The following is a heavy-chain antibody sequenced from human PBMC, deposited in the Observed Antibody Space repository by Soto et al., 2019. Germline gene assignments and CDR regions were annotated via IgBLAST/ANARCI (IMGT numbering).Heavy chain of an antibody. CDR1: VFTFSSDS. J-gene: IGHJ5*02. CDR2: ISSSSSYI. V-gene: IGHV3-21*01. D-gene: IGHD6-13*01. CDR3: ARDLAAAAGIGWFDP. Sequence: PGGSLRLSCAASVFTFSSDSMNWVRQAPGKGLEWVSSISSSSSYIYYADSVKGRFTISRDNAKNSLYLQMNSLRAEDTAVYYCARDLAAAAGIGWFDPWGQGTLVTVSS.